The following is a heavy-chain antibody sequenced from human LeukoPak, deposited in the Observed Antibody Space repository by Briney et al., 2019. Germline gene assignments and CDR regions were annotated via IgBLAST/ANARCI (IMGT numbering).Heavy chain of an antibody. Sequence: GGSLRLSCAASGFTFSSYAMSWVRQAPGKGLEWVAVISYDGSNKYYADSVKGRFTISRDNSKNTLYLQMNSLRAEDTAVYYCAKDHLAMATITWYFDLWGRGTLVTVSS. CDR2: ISYDGSNK. D-gene: IGHD5-24*01. V-gene: IGHV3-30*18. CDR1: GFTFSSYA. CDR3: AKDHLAMATITWYFDL. J-gene: IGHJ2*01.